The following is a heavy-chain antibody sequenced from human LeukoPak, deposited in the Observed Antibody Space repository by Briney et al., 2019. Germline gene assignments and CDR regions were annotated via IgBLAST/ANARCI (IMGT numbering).Heavy chain of an antibody. CDR3: ARGQRGYSGYAYDY. V-gene: IGHV4-34*01. J-gene: IGHJ4*02. CDR2: INHSGST. CDR1: GGSFSGYY. D-gene: IGHD5-12*01. Sequence: SESLSLTCAVDGGSFSGYYWSWIRQPPGKGLEWIGEINHSGSTNYNPSLTSRVPISVDTSKNQFSLKLGSVTAADTAVYYCARGQRGYSGYAYDYWGQGTLVTVSS.